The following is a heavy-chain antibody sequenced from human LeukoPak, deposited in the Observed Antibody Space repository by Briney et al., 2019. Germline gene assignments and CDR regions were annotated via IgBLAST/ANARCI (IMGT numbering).Heavy chain of an antibody. CDR2: IYPGDSDA. CDR3: ARHTAKFSFDF. J-gene: IGHJ4*02. D-gene: IGHD5-18*01. CDR1: GYSFTNYW. Sequence: GESLKISCKGSGYSFTNYWIAWVRQMPGKGLEWMGIIYPGDSDARYSPSFQGQVTISADKSISTAYLQWSSLKASDTAMYYCARHTAKFSFDFWGQGTLVTVSS. V-gene: IGHV5-51*01.